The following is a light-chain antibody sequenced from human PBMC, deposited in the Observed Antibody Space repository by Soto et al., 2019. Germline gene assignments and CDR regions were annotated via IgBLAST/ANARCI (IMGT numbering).Light chain of an antibody. CDR3: GADNGRGSSVVYVV. CDR1: SGYSNYK. CDR2: VGTGGVVV. Sequence: QPVLTQPPSASASLGASVTLTCTLSSGYSNYKVDWYQQRPGKGPRFVMRVGTGGVVVSKGDGIPDRFSVLGSGLNRYLTSKNIQEEDESDYHCGADNGRGSSVVYVVFGGGTKLTVL. V-gene: IGLV9-49*01. J-gene: IGLJ2*01.